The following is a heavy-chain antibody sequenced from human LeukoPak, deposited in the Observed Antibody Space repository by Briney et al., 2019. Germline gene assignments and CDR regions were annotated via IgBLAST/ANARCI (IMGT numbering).Heavy chain of an antibody. CDR3: ATDKSYGDANDF. CDR2: IKGDGSET. CDR1: GFRFSSYW. V-gene: IGHV3-7*01. D-gene: IGHD4-17*01. J-gene: IGHJ4*02. Sequence: PGGSLSLSCAASGFRFSSYWMTWVRQAPGKGLEWVANIKGDGSETSYVTSVRGRFTISRDNAKNSLYLQMNSLRAEDTAVYYCATDKSYGDANDFWGQGTLVTVSS.